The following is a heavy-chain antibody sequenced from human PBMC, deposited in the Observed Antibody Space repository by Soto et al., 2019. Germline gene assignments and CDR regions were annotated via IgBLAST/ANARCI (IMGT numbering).Heavy chain of an antibody. CDR3: ARRGIAAAGTVHYYYGMVV. Sequence: GESLKISCKGSGYSFTSYRIGWVRQMPGKGLEWMGIIYPGDSDTRYSPSFQGQVTISADKSISTAYLQWSSLKASDTAMYHCARRGIAAAGTVHYYYGMVVWGQGTTVTVSS. J-gene: IGHJ6*02. CDR1: GYSFTSYR. D-gene: IGHD6-13*01. V-gene: IGHV5-51*01. CDR2: IYPGDSDT.